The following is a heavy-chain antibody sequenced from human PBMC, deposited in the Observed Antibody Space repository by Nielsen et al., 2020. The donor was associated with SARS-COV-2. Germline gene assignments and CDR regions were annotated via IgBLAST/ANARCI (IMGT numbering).Heavy chain of an antibody. CDR2: IYSGGST. D-gene: IGHD4-17*01. Sequence: GGSLRLSCAASGFTVSSNYMSWVRQAPGKGLEWVSVIYSGGSTYYADSVKGRFTISRDNSKNTLYLQMNSLRAEDTAVYYCARARGDYDYYYYYGMDVWGQGTTVTVSS. CDR1: GFTVSSNY. V-gene: IGHV3-66*01. J-gene: IGHJ6*02. CDR3: ARARGDYDYYYYYGMDV.